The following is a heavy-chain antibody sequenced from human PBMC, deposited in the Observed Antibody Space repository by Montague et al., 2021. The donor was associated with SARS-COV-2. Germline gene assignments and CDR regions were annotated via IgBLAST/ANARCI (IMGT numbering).Heavy chain of an antibody. D-gene: IGHD3-3*01. Sequence: STYYNPSLKSRVTISVDTSKNQFSLKLSPVTAAATAVYYCARGGKIFGVVTFHFDYWGQGTLVTVAS. CDR3: ARGGKIFGVVTFHFDY. CDR2: ST. J-gene: IGHJ4*02. V-gene: IGHV4-31*02.